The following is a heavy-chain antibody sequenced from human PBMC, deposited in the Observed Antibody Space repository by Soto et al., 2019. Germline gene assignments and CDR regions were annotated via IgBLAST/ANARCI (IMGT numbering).Heavy chain of an antibody. D-gene: IGHD3-9*01. CDR2: INPNSGGT. Sequence: ASVKVSCKASGYTFTGYYMHWVRQAPGQGLEWMGWINPNSGGTNYAQKFQGWVTMTRDTSISTAYMELSRLRSDDTAVYYCARDPLHILTGYYASDYYYGMDVWGQGTTVPVSS. CDR3: ARDPLHILTGYYASDYYYGMDV. V-gene: IGHV1-2*04. J-gene: IGHJ6*02. CDR1: GYTFTGYY.